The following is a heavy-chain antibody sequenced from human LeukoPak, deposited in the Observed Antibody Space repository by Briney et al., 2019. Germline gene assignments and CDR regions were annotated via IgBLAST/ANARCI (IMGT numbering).Heavy chain of an antibody. V-gene: IGHV4-34*01. Sequence: PSETLSLTCAVYGGSFSGYYWSWIRQPPGKGLEWIGEINHSGSTNYNPSLKSRVTISVDTSKNQFSLKLSSVTAADTAVYYCARTPVLAGYYFDYWGQGTLVTVSS. D-gene: IGHD3-3*02. CDR1: GGSFSGYY. CDR2: INHSGST. CDR3: ARTPVLAGYYFDY. J-gene: IGHJ4*02.